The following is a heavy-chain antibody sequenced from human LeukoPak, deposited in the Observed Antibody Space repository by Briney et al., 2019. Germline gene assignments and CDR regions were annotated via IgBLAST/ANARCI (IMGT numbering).Heavy chain of an antibody. CDR3: ARDRYDSGGYSSPIDY. V-gene: IGHV3-30-3*01. J-gene: IGHJ4*02. D-gene: IGHD3-22*01. CDR2: ISYDGSNK. CDR1: GFIFSDYA. Sequence: PGGSLRLSCAASGFIFSDYAVHWVRQAPGKGLEWVSIISYDGSNKEYADSVKGRFTIYRDNSKNTLYLQINSLRAEDTAVYYCARDRYDSGGYSSPIDYWGQGTLVTVSS.